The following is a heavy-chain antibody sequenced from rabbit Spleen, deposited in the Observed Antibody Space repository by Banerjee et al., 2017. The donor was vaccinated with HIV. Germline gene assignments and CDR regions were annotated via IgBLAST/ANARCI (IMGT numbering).Heavy chain of an antibody. CDR1: GFSFNSGYD. J-gene: IGHJ6*01. CDR3: ARDAGSSFSTYGMDL. V-gene: IGHV1S40*01. Sequence: QSLEESGGGLVKPGASLTLTCKASGFSFNSGYDMCWVRQAPGKGLEWVACTYAGSTGSTYSATWAKGRFTISKTSSTTVTLQRTSLTAADTATDFGARDAGSSFSTYGMDLWGQGTLVTVS. CDR2: TYAGSTGST. D-gene: IGHD3-1*01.